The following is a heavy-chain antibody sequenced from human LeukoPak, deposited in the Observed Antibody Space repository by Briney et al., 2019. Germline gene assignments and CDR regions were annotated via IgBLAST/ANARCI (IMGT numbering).Heavy chain of an antibody. V-gene: IGHV3-21*01. Sequence: GGSLRLSCAASGFTFSSYSMNWVRQAPGKGLEWVSSISSSSSYIYYADSVKGRFTISRDNAKNSLYLQMNSLRAEDTAVYYCARAFDIVVVPAATDFDYWGQGTLVTVPS. J-gene: IGHJ4*02. D-gene: IGHD2-2*01. CDR3: ARAFDIVVVPAATDFDY. CDR1: GFTFSSYS. CDR2: ISSSSSYI.